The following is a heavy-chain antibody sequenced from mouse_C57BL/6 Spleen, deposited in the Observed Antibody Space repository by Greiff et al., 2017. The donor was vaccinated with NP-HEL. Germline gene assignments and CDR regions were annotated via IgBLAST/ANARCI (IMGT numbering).Heavy chain of an antibody. CDR2: INPSTGGT. CDR1: GYSFTGYY. V-gene: IGHV1-42*01. CDR3: ARWEPHWDGYFDV. Sequence: EVQGVESGPELVKPGASVKISCKASGYSFTGYYMNWVKQSPEKSLEWIGEINPSTGGTTYNQKFKAKATLTVDKSSSTAYMQLKSLTSEDSAVYYCARWEPHWDGYFDVWGTGTTVTVSS. J-gene: IGHJ1*03. D-gene: IGHD4-1*01.